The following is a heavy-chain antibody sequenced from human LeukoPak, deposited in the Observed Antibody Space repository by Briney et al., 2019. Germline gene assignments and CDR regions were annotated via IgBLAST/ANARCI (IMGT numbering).Heavy chain of an antibody. CDR3: ATGELRFDY. CDR2: ITRSGSAR. V-gene: IGHV3-48*04. CDR1: GFTFSSYS. Sequence: GGSLRLSCAASGFTFSSYSMIWVRQAPGKGLEWLSYITRSGSARYYADSVKGRFTISRDNAKNSLYLQMNSLRAEDTAVYYCATGELRFDYWGQGTLVTVSS. D-gene: IGHD1-7*01. J-gene: IGHJ4*02.